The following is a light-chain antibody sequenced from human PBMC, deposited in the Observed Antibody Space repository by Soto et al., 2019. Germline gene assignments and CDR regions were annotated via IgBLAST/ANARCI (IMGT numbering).Light chain of an antibody. CDR2: DNN. Sequence: QSVLTQPPSVSAAPGQRVTISCSGSISNIGNNYVSWYRHLPGKAPELLIYDNNQRPSGIPDRFSGSKSGTSATLGITGLQTGDEADYYCGTWDSSLSVYVFGTGTKLTVL. V-gene: IGLV1-51*01. J-gene: IGLJ1*01. CDR3: GTWDSSLSVYV. CDR1: ISNIGNNY.